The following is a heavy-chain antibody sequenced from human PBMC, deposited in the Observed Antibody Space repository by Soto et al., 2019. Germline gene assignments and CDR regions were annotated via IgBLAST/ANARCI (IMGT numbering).Heavy chain of an antibody. CDR3: ARGSTYYSSGYGY. J-gene: IGHJ4*02. Sequence: SETLSLTCAVYGGSSSGYYWSWIRQPPGKGLEWIGEINHSGSTNYNPSLKSRVTISVDTSKNQFSLKLSSVTAADTAVYYCARGSTYYSSGYGYWGQGTLVTAPQ. V-gene: IGHV4-34*01. CDR2: INHSGST. CDR1: GGSSSGYY. D-gene: IGHD6-19*01.